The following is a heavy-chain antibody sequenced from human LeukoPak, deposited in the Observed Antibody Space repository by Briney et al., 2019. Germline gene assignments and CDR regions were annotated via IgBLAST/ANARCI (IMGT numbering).Heavy chain of an antibody. CDR3: ARDGAVYYYDSSGLSFDY. CDR1: GGSFSGYY. CDR2: INHSGST. D-gene: IGHD3-22*01. Sequence: SETLSLTCAVYGGSFSGYYWSWIRQPPGKGLEWIGEINHSGSTNYNPSLKSRVTISVDTSKNQFSLKLSSVTAADTAVYYCARDGAVYYYDSSGLSFDYWGQGTLVTVSS. J-gene: IGHJ4*02. V-gene: IGHV4-34*01.